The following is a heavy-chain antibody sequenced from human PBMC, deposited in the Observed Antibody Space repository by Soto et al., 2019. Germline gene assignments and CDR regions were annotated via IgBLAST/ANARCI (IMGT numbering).Heavy chain of an antibody. D-gene: IGHD3-22*01. J-gene: IGHJ4*02. CDR3: ARLNYYQSSAYLDD. Sequence: QVQLVQSGAEVKKPGSSVKVSCKASGDTFKNYGITWVRQAPGQGLEWMGGSIPVFGIINYAQKFQGRVKIYREETTGPGYKEVRRLRAENQAIYYCARLNYYQSSAYLDDWGQGTLVTVSS. CDR1: GDTFKNYG. V-gene: IGHV1-69*01. CDR2: SIPVFGII.